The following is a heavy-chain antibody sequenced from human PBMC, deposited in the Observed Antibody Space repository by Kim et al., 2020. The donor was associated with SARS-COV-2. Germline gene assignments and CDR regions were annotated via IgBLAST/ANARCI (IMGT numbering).Heavy chain of an antibody. CDR1: GYTFTSYG. V-gene: IGHV1-18*01. CDR3: ASNEPEGSYYYYYGMDV. J-gene: IGHJ6*02. Sequence: ASVKVSCKASGYTFTSYGISWVRQAPGQRLEWMGWISAYNGNTNYAQKLQGRVTMTTDTSTSTAYMELRSLRSGDTAVYYCASNEPEGSYYYYYGMDVWGQGTTVTVSS. D-gene: IGHD2-8*01. CDR2: ISAYNGNT.